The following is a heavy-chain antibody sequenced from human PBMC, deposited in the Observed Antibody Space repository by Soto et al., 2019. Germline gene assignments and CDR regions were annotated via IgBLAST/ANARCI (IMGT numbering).Heavy chain of an antibody. Sequence: EVQLLESGGGLVQPGGSLRLSCAASGFTFSNYAMNWVRQAPGKGLEWVSGISGSGGSTYYADSVKGRFTISRDSSKNTLYLQMNSLRAEDTAVYYCAKRRSFDCGAMDVWGQGTTVTVSS. D-gene: IGHD3-9*01. CDR2: ISGSGGST. J-gene: IGHJ6*02. CDR3: AKRRSFDCGAMDV. CDR1: GFTFSNYA. V-gene: IGHV3-23*01.